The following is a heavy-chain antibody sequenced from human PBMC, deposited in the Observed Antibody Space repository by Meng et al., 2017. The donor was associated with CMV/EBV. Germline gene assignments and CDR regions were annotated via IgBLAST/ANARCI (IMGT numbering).Heavy chain of an antibody. CDR1: GFTFSGSA. Sequence: GESLKISCAASGFTFSGSAMHWVRQASGKGLEWVGRIRSKANSYATAYAASVKGRFTISRDDSKNTAYLQMNSLKTEDTAVYYCTNLNYDTWGQGTLVTVPQ. J-gene: IGHJ4*02. V-gene: IGHV3-73*01. CDR3: TNLNYDT. D-gene: IGHD3-9*01. CDR2: IRSKANSYAT.